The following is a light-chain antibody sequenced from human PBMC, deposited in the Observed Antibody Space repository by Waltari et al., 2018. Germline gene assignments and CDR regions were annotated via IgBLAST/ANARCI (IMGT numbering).Light chain of an antibody. CDR1: ALPKKY. Sequence: YELTQPPSVSVSPGQTARITCSGAALPKKYAFWYQQKSDQAPVLVIYDDDKRPSGIPEGFSGSSSGSMATLTITGAQVGDEADYYCYSADGSGDLGVFGGGTKVTVL. V-gene: IGLV3-10*01. CDR2: DDD. CDR3: YSADGSGDLGV. J-gene: IGLJ3*02.